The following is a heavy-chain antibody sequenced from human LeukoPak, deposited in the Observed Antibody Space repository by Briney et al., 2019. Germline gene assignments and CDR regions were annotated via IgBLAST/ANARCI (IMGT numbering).Heavy chain of an antibody. CDR3: ARDTGSGYRHFEY. J-gene: IGHJ4*02. Sequence: QPGGSLRLACAASGFIFSDYAMHWVRQAPGKGLEYVSGISTNGDSTYYANSVKGRFTISRDNSRNTLYLHLSSLRVEDMAVYYCARDTGSGYRHFEYWGQGTLVTVSS. CDR1: GFIFSDYA. CDR2: ISTNGDST. D-gene: IGHD3-3*01. V-gene: IGHV3-64*01.